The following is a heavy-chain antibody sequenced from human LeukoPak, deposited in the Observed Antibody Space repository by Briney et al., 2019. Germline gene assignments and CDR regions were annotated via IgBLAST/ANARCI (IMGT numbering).Heavy chain of an antibody. V-gene: IGHV3-23*01. J-gene: IGHJ4*02. CDR3: AKTVVILYYFDY. CDR1: GFTFSSYA. D-gene: IGHD3-22*01. CDR2: ISGSGGST. Sequence: GGSLRLSCAASGFTFSSYAMSWVRQAPGKGLEWVSAISGSGGSTYYADSVKGRFTISRDNSKNTLYLQMNSLRAGDTAVYYCAKTVVILYYFDYWGQGTLVTVSS.